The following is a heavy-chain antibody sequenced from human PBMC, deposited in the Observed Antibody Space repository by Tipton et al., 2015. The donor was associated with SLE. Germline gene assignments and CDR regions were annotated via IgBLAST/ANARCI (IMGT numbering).Heavy chain of an antibody. D-gene: IGHD6-25*01. CDR3: ARQDLGRAATLTFDI. V-gene: IGHV4-39*01. J-gene: IGHJ4*02. Sequence: TLSLTCHVAGGPIRNSPYYWAWIRQTRGKRLEWIGSVFDTGYTAYNPSLEGRVSLSVDTPNNEFSLKLSSVTAADTAVYFCARQDLGRAATLTFDIWGLGTLVTVSS. CDR1: GGPIRNSPYY. CDR2: VFDTGYT.